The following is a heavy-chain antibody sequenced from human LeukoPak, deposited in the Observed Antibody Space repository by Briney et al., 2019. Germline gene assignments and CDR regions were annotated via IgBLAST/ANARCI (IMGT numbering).Heavy chain of an antibody. CDR2: IKSDGSVT. D-gene: IGHD4-17*01. Sequence: PGGSLRLSCAASGFTFSSSWMHWIRQAPGEGLVWVSRIKSDGSVTNYADSVKGRFTISRDNAKNTLYLQMNSLRADDTAVYYCARGDGDTGWYFDLWGRGTLVTVSS. CDR3: ARGDGDTGWYFDL. CDR1: GFTFSSSW. J-gene: IGHJ2*01. V-gene: IGHV3-74*01.